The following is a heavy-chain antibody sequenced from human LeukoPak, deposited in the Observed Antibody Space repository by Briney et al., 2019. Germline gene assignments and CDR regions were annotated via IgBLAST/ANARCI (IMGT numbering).Heavy chain of an antibody. CDR2: IWYDGSNK. V-gene: IGHV3-33*01. CDR1: GFTFSSYG. Sequence: GRSLRLSCAASGFTFSSYGMHWVCQAPGKGLEWVAVIWYDGSNKYYADSVKGRFTISRDNSKNTLYLQMNSLRAEDTAVYYCARDRPSSGSYFDYWGQGTLVTVSS. CDR3: ARDRPSSGSYFDY. J-gene: IGHJ4*02. D-gene: IGHD1-26*01.